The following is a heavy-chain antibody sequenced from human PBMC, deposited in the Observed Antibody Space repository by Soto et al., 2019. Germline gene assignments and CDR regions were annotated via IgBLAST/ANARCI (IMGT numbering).Heavy chain of an antibody. J-gene: IGHJ4*02. CDR2: ISYDGSNK. CDR3: ARGAVGAYFDY. CDR1: GFTFSSYG. D-gene: IGHD1-26*01. V-gene: IGHV3-30*19. Sequence: QLQLVESGGGVVQPGRSLRLSCAASGFTFSSYGMHWVRLAPGKGLEWVAVISYDGSNKYYADSVKGRFTISRDNSKNTLYLQMNSLRAEDTTVYYCARGAVGAYFDYWGQGTLVTVSS.